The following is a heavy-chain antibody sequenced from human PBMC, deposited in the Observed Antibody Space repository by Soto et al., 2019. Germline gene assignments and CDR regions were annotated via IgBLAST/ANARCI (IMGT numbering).Heavy chain of an antibody. D-gene: IGHD3-16*02. J-gene: IGHJ6*02. V-gene: IGHV1-69*01. CDR3: ARDSHDYIWGSYRNGMDV. Sequence: QVQLVQSGAEVKKPGSSVKVSCKASGNTFSKYAISWVRQAPGQGLEWMGGLIPILGTAKYAQKFQGRVPITADESTRTAYMELSSVGFEDTAVYYCARDSHDYIWGSYRNGMDVWGQGTTVSVSS. CDR1: GNTFSKYA. CDR2: LIPILGTA.